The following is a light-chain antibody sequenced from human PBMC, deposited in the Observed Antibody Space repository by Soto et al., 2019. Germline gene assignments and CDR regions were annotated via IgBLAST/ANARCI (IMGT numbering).Light chain of an antibody. V-gene: IGLV2-14*01. Sequence: QSVLAQPASVSGSPGQSITISCTGSSSDVGGYNYVSWYQHHPGEAPKPVIYEVDNRPSGISDRFSGSKSGNTASLTISGLQAEDEADYYCCSYTISNTFLFGTGTKVTV. CDR3: CSYTISNTFL. CDR1: SSDVGGYNY. CDR2: EVD. J-gene: IGLJ1*01.